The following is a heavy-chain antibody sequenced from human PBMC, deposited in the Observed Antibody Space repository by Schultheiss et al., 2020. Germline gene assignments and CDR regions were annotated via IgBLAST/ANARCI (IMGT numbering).Heavy chain of an antibody. Sequence: GGSLRLSCAASGFTFSSYAMHWVRQAPGKGLEWVAVISYDGSNKYYADSVKGRFTISRDNSKNTLYLQMNSLKTEDTAVYYCTTSPQLAFDYWGQGTLVTVSS. V-gene: IGHV3-30-3*01. D-gene: IGHD6-13*01. CDR1: GFTFSSYA. CDR2: ISYDGSNK. J-gene: IGHJ4*02. CDR3: TTSPQLAFDY.